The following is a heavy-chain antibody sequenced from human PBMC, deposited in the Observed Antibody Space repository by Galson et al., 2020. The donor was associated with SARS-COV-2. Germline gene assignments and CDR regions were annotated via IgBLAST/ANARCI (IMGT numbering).Heavy chain of an antibody. Sequence: GESLKISCAASGFTFTDAWMSWVRQAPGKGLEWVGLIKSKTDGGTTDYAAPVKGRFTISSDDSKNTLYLQMNSLETEDTAVYYCTMGGLTEYFPHWGQGTLVTVSS. D-gene: IGHD3-16*01. CDR1: GFTFTDAW. CDR3: TMGGLTEYFPH. V-gene: IGHV3-15*01. J-gene: IGHJ1*01. CDR2: IKSKTDGGTT.